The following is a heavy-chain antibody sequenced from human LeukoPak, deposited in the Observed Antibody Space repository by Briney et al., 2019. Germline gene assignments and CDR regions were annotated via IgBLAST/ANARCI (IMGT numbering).Heavy chain of an antibody. J-gene: IGHJ3*02. CDR1: GFTFSTYA. V-gene: IGHV3-23*01. CDR3: AREFKVGTTTLSFDI. Sequence: GGSLRLSCAASGFTFSTYAITWVRQAPGQGLEWVSAISDNGGGTYYADSAKGRFTVSRDNSKNTLYLQMNGLRAEDTAVYYCAREFKVGTTTLSFDIWGQGTMVTVSS. CDR2: ISDNGGGT. D-gene: IGHD1-26*01.